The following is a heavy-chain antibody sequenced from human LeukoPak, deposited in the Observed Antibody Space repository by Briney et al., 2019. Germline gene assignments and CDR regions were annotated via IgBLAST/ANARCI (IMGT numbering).Heavy chain of an antibody. CDR2: ISSRGGNT. J-gene: IGHJ5*02. V-gene: IGHV3-23*01. CDR3: AKWGFDP. Sequence: GGSLRLSCAASGFTFSSYAMSWVRQPPGQGLEWVSAISSRGGNTYYADSVNGRLTISRGNSKNTLYLQMNILGAEDTAIYYCAKWGFDPWGQGTLVTVSS. CDR1: GFTFSSYA.